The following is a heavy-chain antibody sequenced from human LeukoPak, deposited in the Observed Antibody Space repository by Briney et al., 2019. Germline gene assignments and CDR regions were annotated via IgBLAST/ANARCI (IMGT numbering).Heavy chain of an antibody. CDR2: MYSGGNT. J-gene: IGHJ6*02. CDR3: AKYLTARGPPYALDV. CDR1: GFTVSSSY. V-gene: IGHV3-66*01. Sequence: PGGSLRLSCAASGFTVSSSYISWVRQAPGKGLEWVSVMYSGGNTYYADSVKGRFTISRDKSKNTLYLQMNSLRAEDTAVYYCAKYLTARGPPYALDVWGQGTTVTVSS. D-gene: IGHD1-14*01.